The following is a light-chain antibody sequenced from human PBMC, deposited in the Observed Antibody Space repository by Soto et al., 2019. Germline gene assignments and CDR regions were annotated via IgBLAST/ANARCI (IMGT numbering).Light chain of an antibody. CDR2: AAS. CDR1: QSISSY. CDR3: QQSYSTPLT. V-gene: IGKV1-39*01. J-gene: IGKJ4*01. Sequence: DIQMTQSPSSLSASVGDRVTITCRASQSISSYLNWYQQKPGKAPKRLIYAASSLQSGVPSRFSGSGSGTDFTLTISSLQPEDFATYYCQQSYSTPLTFCGGTKVEIK.